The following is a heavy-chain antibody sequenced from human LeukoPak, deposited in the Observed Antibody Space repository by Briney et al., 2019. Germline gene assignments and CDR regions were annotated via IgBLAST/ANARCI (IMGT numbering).Heavy chain of an antibody. CDR2: IYTSGST. V-gene: IGHV4-4*07. CDR1: GGSISSFY. Sequence: SETLSLTCTVSGGSISSFYWSWIRQPAGKGLEWIGRIYTSGSTNYNPSLKSRVTMSVDTSKNQFSLKLSSVTAADTAVYYCARERVYGSSANMDVWGKGTTVTVSS. CDR3: ARERVYGSSANMDV. J-gene: IGHJ6*03. D-gene: IGHD6-6*01.